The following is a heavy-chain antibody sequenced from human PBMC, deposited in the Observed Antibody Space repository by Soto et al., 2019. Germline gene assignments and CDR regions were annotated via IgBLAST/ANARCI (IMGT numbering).Heavy chain of an antibody. CDR2: IDPSGGST. CDR1: GYTFTASY. Sequence: QVQLVQSGAEVKKPGASVKVSCKASGYTFTASYMHWVRQAPGQGLEWMGIIDPSGGSTSYSQKFQGRVTMTRDTSTSTVYMEVNSLRSEATAVFYCARDSGHYYRSDAFDKWGQGTMVTFSS. J-gene: IGHJ3*02. V-gene: IGHV1-46*01. D-gene: IGHD1-26*01. CDR3: ARDSGHYYRSDAFDK.